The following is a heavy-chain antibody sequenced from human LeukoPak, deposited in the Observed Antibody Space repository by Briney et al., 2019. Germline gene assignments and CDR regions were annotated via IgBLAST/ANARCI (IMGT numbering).Heavy chain of an antibody. CDR2: IRYDGSNK. Sequence: PGGSLRLSCAASGFTFSSYGMHWVRQAPGKGLEWVAFIRYDGSNKYYADSVKGRFTISRDNSKNTLYLQMNSLRAEDTALYYCARGPSVGSGWSPDLWGQGTLVTVSS. D-gene: IGHD6-19*01. CDR1: GFTFSSYG. CDR3: ARGPSVGSGWSPDL. J-gene: IGHJ5*02. V-gene: IGHV3-30*02.